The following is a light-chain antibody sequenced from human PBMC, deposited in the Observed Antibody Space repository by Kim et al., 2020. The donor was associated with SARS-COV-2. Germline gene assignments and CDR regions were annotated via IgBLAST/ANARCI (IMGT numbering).Light chain of an antibody. CDR3: QQTYRTPWT. V-gene: IGKV1-39*01. Sequence: APLGDRVSITCRASQTVTTYLRLFQQRPGKAPKLLISAASRLQDGVPSRFSGSGSGTDFSLSIRGLQPEDFATYFCQQTYRTPWTFGQGTKVDIK. CDR1: QTVTTY. CDR2: AAS. J-gene: IGKJ1*01.